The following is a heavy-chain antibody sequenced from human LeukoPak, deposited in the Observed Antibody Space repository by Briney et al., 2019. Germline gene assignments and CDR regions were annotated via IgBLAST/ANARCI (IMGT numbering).Heavy chain of an antibody. J-gene: IGHJ4*02. D-gene: IGHD4-17*01. CDR1: GFTFSSHW. Sequence: PGGSLRLSCAASGFTFSSHWMHWVRQAPGKGLVWVSRINIHGSSTTYADSVKGRFTISRDNAKNTLYLQMNRLRAEDTAVYYCAKEIWPTVTTPGWTYLDYWGQGALVTVSS. V-gene: IGHV3-74*01. CDR3: AKEIWPTVTTPGWTYLDY. CDR2: INIHGSST.